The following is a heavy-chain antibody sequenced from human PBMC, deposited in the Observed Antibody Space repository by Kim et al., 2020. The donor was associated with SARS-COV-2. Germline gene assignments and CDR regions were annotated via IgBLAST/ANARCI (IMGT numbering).Heavy chain of an antibody. Sequence: ASVKVSCKASGYTFTSYGISWVRQAPGQGLEWMGWISAYNGNTNYAQKLQGRVTMTTDTSTSTAYMELRSLRSDDTAVYYCARDEPEKDYYYYYGMDVWGQGTTVTVSS. CDR3: ARDEPEKDYYYYYGMDV. CDR1: GYTFTSYG. J-gene: IGHJ6*02. V-gene: IGHV1-18*04. CDR2: ISAYNGNT.